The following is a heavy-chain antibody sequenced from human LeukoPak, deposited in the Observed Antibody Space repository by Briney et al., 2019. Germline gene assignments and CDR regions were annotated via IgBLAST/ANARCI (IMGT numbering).Heavy chain of an antibody. CDR2: ISAYNGNT. CDR1: GYTFTSYG. Sequence: ASVKVSCKASGYTFTSYGISWVRQAPGQGLEGMGWISAYNGNTNYAQNLQGRVTMTTDTSTSTAYMELRSLMPDDTAVYYCARLSGSYFEPCFDYWGQGTLVTVSS. CDR3: ARLSGSYFEPCFDY. V-gene: IGHV1-18*01. D-gene: IGHD1-26*01. J-gene: IGHJ4*02.